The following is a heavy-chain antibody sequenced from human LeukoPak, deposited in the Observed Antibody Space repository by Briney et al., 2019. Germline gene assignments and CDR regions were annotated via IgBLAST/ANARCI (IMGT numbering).Heavy chain of an antibody. J-gene: IGHJ3*02. CDR3: ASEGISMVRGVNSDAFNI. D-gene: IGHD3-10*01. Sequence: GGSLRLSCVASGFTFSTYAMSWVRQAPGKGLEWVSGISGSGGSTYYADSVKGRFIISRDNSKNTLYLQMNSLRAEDTAVYYCASEGISMVRGVNSDAFNIWGQGTMVTVSS. CDR1: GFTFSTYA. CDR2: ISGSGGST. V-gene: IGHV3-23*01.